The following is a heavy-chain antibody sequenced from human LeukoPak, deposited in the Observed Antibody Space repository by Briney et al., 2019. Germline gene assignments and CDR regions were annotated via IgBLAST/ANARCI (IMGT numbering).Heavy chain of an antibody. J-gene: IGHJ4*02. CDR1: GYTFTNYA. V-gene: IGHV1-3*01. D-gene: IGHD1-26*01. Sequence: GASVKASCKAAGYTFTNYAMHWVRQAPGQRLEGMGWINAGNDNTKYAHKFQGRVTVTGDTSASTDYMALSSLRSEDTAMYYCARYSGSFEGFDYWGQGTLVTVSS. CDR2: INAGNDNT. CDR3: ARYSGSFEGFDY.